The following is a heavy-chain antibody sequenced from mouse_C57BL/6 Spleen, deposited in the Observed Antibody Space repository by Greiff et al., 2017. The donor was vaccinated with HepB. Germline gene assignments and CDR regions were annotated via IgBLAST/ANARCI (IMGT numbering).Heavy chain of an antibody. D-gene: IGHD2-4*01. CDR3: ARPYDYDGAWFAY. CDR1: GFTFSDYG. CDR2: ISSGSSTI. V-gene: IGHV5-17*01. J-gene: IGHJ3*01. Sequence: EVQVVESGGGLVKPGGSLKLSCAASGFTFSDYGMHWVRQAPEKGLEWVAYISSGSSTIYYADTVKGRFTISRDNAKNTLFLQMTSLRSEDTAMYYCARPYDYDGAWFAYWGQGTLVTVSA.